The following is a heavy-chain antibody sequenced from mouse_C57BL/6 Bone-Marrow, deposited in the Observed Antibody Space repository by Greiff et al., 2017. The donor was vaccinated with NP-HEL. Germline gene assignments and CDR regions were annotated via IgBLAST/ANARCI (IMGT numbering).Heavy chain of an antibody. Sequence: QVQLKQPGAELVKPGASVKLSCKASGYTFTSYWMHWVKQRPGQGLEWIGMIHPNSGSTNYNEKFKSKATLTVDKSSSTAYMQLSSLTSEDSAVYYCARLGAYDYDFDYWGQGTTLTVSS. V-gene: IGHV1-64*01. CDR1: GYTFTSYW. CDR2: IHPNSGST. J-gene: IGHJ2*01. D-gene: IGHD2-4*01. CDR3: ARLGAYDYDFDY.